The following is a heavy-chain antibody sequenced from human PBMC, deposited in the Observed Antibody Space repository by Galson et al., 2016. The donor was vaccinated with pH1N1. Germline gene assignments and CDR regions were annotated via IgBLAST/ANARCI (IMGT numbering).Heavy chain of an antibody. CDR1: GYTFTYYA. J-gene: IGHJ4*02. CDR3: ARNCSSSSCHVDY. D-gene: IGHD2-2*01. V-gene: IGHV7-4-1*02. CDR2: INTNTGNP. Sequence: SVKVSCKASGYTFTYYAMSWVRQAPGQGLEWMGWINTNTGNPTYAQGFTGRFVFSLDTSVSTAYLQISSLKAEDTAVYYCARNCSSSSCHVDYWGQGTLVTVSS.